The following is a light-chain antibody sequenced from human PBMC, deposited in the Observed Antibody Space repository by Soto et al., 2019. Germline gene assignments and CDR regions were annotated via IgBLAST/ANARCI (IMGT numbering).Light chain of an antibody. CDR3: QQYGTSLFT. CDR2: DVS. V-gene: IGKV3-11*01. CDR1: QSVSFY. J-gene: IGKJ4*01. Sequence: EIVLTQSPATLSLSPGERATLSCRASQSVSFYLAWYQQKPGQAPRLLVYDVSNRAPGVPARFSGSGSGTDFTLTISGLEPEDFAVYYCQQYGTSLFTFGGGTKVDIK.